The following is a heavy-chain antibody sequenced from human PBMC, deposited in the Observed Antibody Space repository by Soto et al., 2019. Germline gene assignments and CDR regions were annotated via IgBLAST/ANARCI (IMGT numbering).Heavy chain of an antibody. CDR1: GGSISSRDSY. CDR3: ARGFGRSDFDY. D-gene: IGHD3-16*01. CDR2: FHYSGST. V-gene: IGHV4-39*01. J-gene: IGHJ4*02. Sequence: SETLSLTCTVSGGSISSRDSYWGWIRQPPGKGLEWIGSFHYSGSTYYNPSLKSRVTISVDTSKNQLSLRVTSVTAADTAVYYCARGFGRSDFDYWGQGTLVTVSS.